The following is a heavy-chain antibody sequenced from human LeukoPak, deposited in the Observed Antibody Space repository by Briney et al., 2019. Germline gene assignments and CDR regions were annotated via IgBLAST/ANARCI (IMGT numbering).Heavy chain of an antibody. J-gene: IGHJ3*01. Sequence: PSETLSLTCTVSGGSLSSGDYYWSWIRQPPGKGLEWIGYIYYSGSTYYNPSLKSRVTISVDTSKNQFSLKLSSVTVADTAVYFCARRHLDDCGGTDAFDFWGQGTMVTVSS. CDR3: ARRHLDDCGGTDAFDF. V-gene: IGHV4-30-4*01. CDR2: IYYSGST. CDR1: GGSLSSGDYY. D-gene: IGHD4-23*01.